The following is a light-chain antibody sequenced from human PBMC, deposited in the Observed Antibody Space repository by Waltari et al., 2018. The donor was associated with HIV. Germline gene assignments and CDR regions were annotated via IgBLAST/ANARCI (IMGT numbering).Light chain of an antibody. CDR2: YDS. V-gene: IGLV3-21*04. CDR3: QVWDSSTDHVI. CDR1: NLGSKT. J-gene: IGLJ2*01. Sequence: SYVVSQPPSVSVAPGKTAAIPCAGNNLGSKTVHWYQQKQGQAPVLVIYYDSDRPSGIPERFSDSSSGNTATLTISRVEAGDEADYYCQVWDSSTDHVIFGGGTKLTVL.